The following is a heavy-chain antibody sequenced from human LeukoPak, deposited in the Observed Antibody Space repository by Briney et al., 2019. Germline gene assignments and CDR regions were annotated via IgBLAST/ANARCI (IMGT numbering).Heavy chain of an antibody. Sequence: SETLSLTCAVYGGSFSGYYWSWIRQPPGKGLEWIGEINHSGSTNYNPSLKSRVTISEDTSKNQFSLKLSSVTAADTAVYYCARGRIAVAGTGDYFDYWGQGTLVTVSS. J-gene: IGHJ4*02. CDR1: GGSFSGYY. D-gene: IGHD6-19*01. V-gene: IGHV4-34*01. CDR3: ARGRIAVAGTGDYFDY. CDR2: INHSGST.